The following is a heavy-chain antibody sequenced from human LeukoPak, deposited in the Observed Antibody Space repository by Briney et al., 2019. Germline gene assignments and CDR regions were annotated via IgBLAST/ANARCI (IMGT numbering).Heavy chain of an antibody. J-gene: IGHJ5*02. CDR1: GGSISSDSYY. CDR3: ASYAPAAIDGRDWFDP. D-gene: IGHD2-2*01. V-gene: IGHV4-61*02. CDR2: IYSSGST. Sequence: SQTLSLTCTVSGGSISSDSYYWSWIRQPAGKGLEWIGRIYSSGSTNYNPSLKSRVTMSVGTSKNQFSLKLSSVTAADTAVYYCASYAPAAIDGRDWFDPWGQGTLVTVSS.